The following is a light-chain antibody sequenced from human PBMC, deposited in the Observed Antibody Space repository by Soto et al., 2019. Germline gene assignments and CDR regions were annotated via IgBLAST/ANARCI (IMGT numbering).Light chain of an antibody. V-gene: IGLV1-40*01. J-gene: IGLJ1*01. CDR1: SSNIGAGYD. CDR2: GNS. CDR3: QSYDSSLSVFDV. Sequence: QSVLTQPPSVSGAPGQRVTISCTGSSSNIGAGYDVHWYQQLPGTAPKLLIYGNSNRPSGVPDRFSGSKSGTSASLAITGLQAEDEADYYCQSYDSSLSVFDVFGTRTKLTVL.